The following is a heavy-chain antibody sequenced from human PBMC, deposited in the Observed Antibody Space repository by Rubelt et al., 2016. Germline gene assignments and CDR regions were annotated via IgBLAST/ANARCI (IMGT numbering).Heavy chain of an antibody. V-gene: IGHV1-46*01. CDR2: INPSGGST. Sequence: QGLEWMGIINPSGGSTSYAQKFQGRVTMTRDTSTSTVYMELSSLRSEDTAVYYCARDSQRPYYGMDVWGQGTTVTVSS. CDR3: ARDSQRPYYGMDV. J-gene: IGHJ6*02.